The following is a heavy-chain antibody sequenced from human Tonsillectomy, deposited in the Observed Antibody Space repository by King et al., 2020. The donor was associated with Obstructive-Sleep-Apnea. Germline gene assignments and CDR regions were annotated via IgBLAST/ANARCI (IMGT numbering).Heavy chain of an antibody. J-gene: IGHJ1*01. CDR2: ISSSCITI. V-gene: IGHV3-11*01. Sequence: VQLVESGGGLVKPGGSLRFSCAASGFIFSDYYMSWIRQAPGKGLGWVSYISSSCITIYYADSVKGRFTIARDTAKNSLYLQMNSLRAEDTAVYYCARDDDSGYFQHWGQGTLVTVSS. CDR3: ARDDDSGYFQH. D-gene: IGHD1-26*01. CDR1: GFIFSDYY.